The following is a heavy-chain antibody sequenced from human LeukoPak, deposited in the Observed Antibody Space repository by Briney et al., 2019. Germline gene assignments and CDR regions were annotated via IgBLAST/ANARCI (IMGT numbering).Heavy chain of an antibody. V-gene: IGHV3-74*01. J-gene: IGHJ4*02. CDR1: GFTFSSYA. D-gene: IGHD2-21*01. Sequence: GGSLRLSCAASGFTFSSYAMSWVRQAPGKGLVWVSRINSDGSSTSYADSVKGRFTISRDNAKNSLYLQMNSLRAEDTAVYYCARERGDLYCGGDCYSDFDYWGQGTLVTVSS. CDR2: INSDGSST. CDR3: ARERGDLYCGGDCYSDFDY.